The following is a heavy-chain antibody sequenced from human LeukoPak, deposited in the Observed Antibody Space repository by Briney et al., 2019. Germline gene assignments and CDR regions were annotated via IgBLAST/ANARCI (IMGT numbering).Heavy chain of an antibody. V-gene: IGHV4-39*01. D-gene: IGHD2/OR15-2a*01. CDR2: VYYNGDT. Sequence: SETLSLTCTVSGGSISSSGSYWAWIRQPPGKGLEWIANVYYNGDTYCNSSLYSRVTISADTSKNQFSLNLRSVTAADTAVYYCARLLSPGWFDPWGQGTLVTVSS. J-gene: IGHJ5*02. CDR3: ARLLSPGWFDP. CDR1: GGSISSSGSY.